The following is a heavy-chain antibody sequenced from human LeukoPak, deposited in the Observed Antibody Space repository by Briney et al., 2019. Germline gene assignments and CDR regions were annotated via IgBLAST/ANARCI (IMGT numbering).Heavy chain of an antibody. D-gene: IGHD2-15*01. V-gene: IGHV4-39*07. CDR3: ARDLGLGSWYFDL. J-gene: IGHJ2*01. CDR1: GGSISSSSYY. CDR2: IYYSGST. Sequence: SETLSLTCTVSGGSISSSSYYWGWIRQPPGKGLEWIGSIYYSGSTYYNPSLKTRITISVDTSKNQFSLKLNSVTAADTAVYYCARDLGLGSWYFDLWGRGTLVTVSS.